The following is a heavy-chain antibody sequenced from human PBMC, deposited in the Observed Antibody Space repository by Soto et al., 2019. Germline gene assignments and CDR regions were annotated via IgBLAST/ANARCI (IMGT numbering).Heavy chain of an antibody. D-gene: IGHD3-9*01. J-gene: IGHJ4*02. CDR1: GFSLSTSGVG. CDR3: AHREDILTGYSPTTYYFDY. CDR2: IYWDDDK. Sequence: GSGPTLVNPTQTLTLTCTFSGFSLSTSGVGVGWIRQPPGKALEWLALIYWDDDKRYSPSLKSRLTITKDTSKNQVVLTMTNMDPVDTATYYCAHREDILTGYSPTTYYFDYWGQGTLVTVSS. V-gene: IGHV2-5*02.